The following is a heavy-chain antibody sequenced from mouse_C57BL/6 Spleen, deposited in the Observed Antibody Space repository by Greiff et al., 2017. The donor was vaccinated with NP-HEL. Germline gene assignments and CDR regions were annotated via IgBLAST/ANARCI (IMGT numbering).Heavy chain of an antibody. Sequence: EVMLVESGGGLVKPGGSLKLSCAASGFTFSSYAMSWVRQTPEKRLEWVATISDGGSYTYYPDNVKGRFTISRDNAKNNLYLQMSQLKSEDTAMYYCARAGPYYAMDYWGQGTSVTVSS. CDR2: ISDGGSYT. CDR3: ARAGPYYAMDY. CDR1: GFTFSSYA. J-gene: IGHJ4*01. V-gene: IGHV5-4*03.